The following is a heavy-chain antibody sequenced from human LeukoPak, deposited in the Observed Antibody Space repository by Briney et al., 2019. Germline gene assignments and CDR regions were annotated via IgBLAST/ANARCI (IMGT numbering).Heavy chain of an antibody. Sequence: SETLSLTCAVSGYSISSGYYWGWIRQPPGKGLEWIGSIYHSGSTYYNPSLKSRVTISEDTSKNQFSLKLSSVTAADTAVYYCAAQIAARPPGWFDPWGQGTLVTVSS. V-gene: IGHV4-38-2*01. D-gene: IGHD6-6*01. CDR1: GYSISSGYY. J-gene: IGHJ5*02. CDR3: AAQIAARPPGWFDP. CDR2: IYHSGST.